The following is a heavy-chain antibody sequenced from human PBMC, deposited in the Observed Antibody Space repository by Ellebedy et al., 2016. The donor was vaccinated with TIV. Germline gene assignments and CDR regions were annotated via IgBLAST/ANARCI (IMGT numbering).Heavy chain of an antibody. Sequence: ASVKVSXKASGYTFSNYYMHWVRQSPGQGLEWMGVINPSGGSTSYAEKFQDRVTMTSDMSTSTVYMDLSSLRSDDTALYYCARLQVRGVNMGAAHFYGMDVWGQGTTVTVSS. CDR3: ARLQVRGVNMGAAHFYGMDV. J-gene: IGHJ6*02. CDR2: INPSGGST. V-gene: IGHV1-46*01. CDR1: GYTFSNYY. D-gene: IGHD3-10*01.